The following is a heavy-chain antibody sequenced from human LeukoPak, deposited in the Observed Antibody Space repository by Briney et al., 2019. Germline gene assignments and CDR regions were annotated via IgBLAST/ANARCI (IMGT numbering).Heavy chain of an antibody. CDR3: AKSTLNYYDSSGHDAFDI. CDR1: GFTFSSYA. Sequence: GGSLRLSCAASGFTFSSYAMHWVRQAPGKGLEWVAVIWYDGSNKYYADSVKGRFTISRDNSKNTLYLQMNSLRAEDTAVYYCAKSTLNYYDSSGHDAFDIWGQGTMVTVSS. CDR2: IWYDGSNK. J-gene: IGHJ3*02. V-gene: IGHV3-33*06. D-gene: IGHD3-22*01.